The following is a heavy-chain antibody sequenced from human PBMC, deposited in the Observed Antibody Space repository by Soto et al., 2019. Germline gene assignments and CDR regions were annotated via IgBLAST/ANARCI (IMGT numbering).Heavy chain of an antibody. Sequence: QLQLQESGPGLVKPSETLSLTCTVSGGSISNSSYYWGWIRQPPGKGLEWIGTLSYARSTYYNPSLKIRVTLSLDTSSNQFSLKLSSVTAADPAVYYCARHASNGYYGSFQHWGQGTLVTVSS. D-gene: IGHD3-22*01. CDR1: GGSISNSSYY. V-gene: IGHV4-39*01. CDR2: LSYARST. CDR3: ARHASNGYYGSFQH. J-gene: IGHJ1*01.